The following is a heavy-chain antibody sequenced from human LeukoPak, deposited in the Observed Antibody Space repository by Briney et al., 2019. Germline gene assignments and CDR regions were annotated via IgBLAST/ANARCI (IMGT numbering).Heavy chain of an antibody. D-gene: IGHD1-1*01. CDR1: GVSISSGAYY. CDR2: IYFSGTT. J-gene: IGHJ2*01. Sequence: SQTLSLTCTVSGVSISSGAYYWSWIRQLPGKGLEWIGYIYFSGTTYYNPSLESRLIISVDTSKNQFSLKLSSVTAADTAVYSCARAVGVGRGTYFDLWGRGTLVTVSS. CDR3: ARAVGVGRGTYFDL. V-gene: IGHV4-31*03.